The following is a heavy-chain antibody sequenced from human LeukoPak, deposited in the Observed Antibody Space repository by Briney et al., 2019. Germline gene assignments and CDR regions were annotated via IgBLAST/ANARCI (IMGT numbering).Heavy chain of an antibody. CDR2: LNWNGVST. D-gene: IGHD4-11*01. J-gene: IGHJ6*03. CDR3: ARALSNYVDYHYYYYMDV. CDR1: GFAFSSYA. Sequence: TGGSLRLSCAASGFAFSSYAMSWVPRAPGKGLGWVSGLNWNGVSTSYVDSVKGRFTISRDNAKNSLYLQMNSLRAEDTALYYCARALSNYVDYHYYYYMDVWGKGTTVTVSS. V-gene: IGHV3-20*04.